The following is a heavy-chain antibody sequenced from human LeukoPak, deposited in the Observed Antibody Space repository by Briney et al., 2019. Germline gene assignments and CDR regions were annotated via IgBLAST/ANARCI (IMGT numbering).Heavy chain of an antibody. J-gene: IGHJ1*01. D-gene: IGHD2-8*01. CDR3: TKDRANDVLEYFQY. Sequence: GGSQRLSCAASGLTFSNYAMTWVRQAPGKGLEWVSSISGSSDSTYYADSVKGRFTIFRDNSKNTLYLQMNSLRAEDTAVYYCTKDRANDVLEYFQYWGQGTLVTVSS. CDR2: ISGSSDST. V-gene: IGHV3-23*01. CDR1: GLTFSNYA.